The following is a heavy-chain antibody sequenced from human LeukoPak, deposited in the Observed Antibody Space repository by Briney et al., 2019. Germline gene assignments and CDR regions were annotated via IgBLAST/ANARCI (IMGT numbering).Heavy chain of an antibody. J-gene: IGHJ4*02. CDR2: IWYGGSNK. V-gene: IGHV3-33*08. CDR1: GFTFSSYG. CDR3: ARERISGSYYDY. D-gene: IGHD1-26*01. Sequence: GGSLRLSCAASGFTFSSYGMNWVRQAPGKGLEWVAVIWYGGSNKYYADSVKGRFTISRDNSKNTLYLQMNSLRAEDTAVYYCARERISGSYYDYWGQGTLVTVSS.